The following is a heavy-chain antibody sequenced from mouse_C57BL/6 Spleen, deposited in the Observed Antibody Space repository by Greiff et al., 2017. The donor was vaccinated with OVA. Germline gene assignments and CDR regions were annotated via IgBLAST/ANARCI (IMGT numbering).Heavy chain of an antibody. CDR3: VRGKDGYYGNYFDY. Sequence: EVQRVESGGGLVQPKGSLKLSCAASGFSFNTYAMNWVRQAPGKGLEWVARIRSKSNNYATYYADSVKDRFTISRDDSESMLYLQMNNLKTEDTAMYYCVRGKDGYYGNYFDYWGQGTTLTVSS. CDR2: IRSKSNNYAT. CDR1: GFSFNTYA. J-gene: IGHJ2*01. D-gene: IGHD2-3*01. V-gene: IGHV10-1*01.